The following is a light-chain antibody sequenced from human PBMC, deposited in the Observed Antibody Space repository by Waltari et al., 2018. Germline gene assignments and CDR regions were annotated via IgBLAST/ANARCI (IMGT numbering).Light chain of an antibody. Sequence: DIQITQSPSTLSASVGDRVTITGRASQSVSKWLAWYQQKPGRAPNVLIFGASRFVSGVPSRFSGNGSGADFTLTISSLQAADSATYWCQQSYTQPWTFGQGTKVEIK. CDR3: QQSYTQPWT. CDR2: GAS. CDR1: QSVSKW. J-gene: IGKJ1*01. V-gene: IGKV1-5*01.